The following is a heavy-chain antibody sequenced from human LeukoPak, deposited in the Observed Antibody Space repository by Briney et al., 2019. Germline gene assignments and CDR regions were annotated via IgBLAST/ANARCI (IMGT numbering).Heavy chain of an antibody. CDR2: ISGSSSYI. CDR3: ARDPYSSGWYKDAFDI. J-gene: IGHJ3*02. CDR1: GFTLSSYS. V-gene: IGHV3-21*01. Sequence: GGSLRLSCAASGFTLSSYSMKWVRQGPGKGLEWVSSISGSSSYINYADSVKGRFTISRDNAQNSLFLQLNSLRAEDTAVYYCARDPYSSGWYKDAFDIWGQGTMVTVSS. D-gene: IGHD6-19*01.